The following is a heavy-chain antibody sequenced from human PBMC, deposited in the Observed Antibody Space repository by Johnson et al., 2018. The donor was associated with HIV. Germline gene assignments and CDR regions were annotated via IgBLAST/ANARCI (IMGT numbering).Heavy chain of an antibody. V-gene: IGHV3-30*18. CDR2: ISYDGSNK. Sequence: VQLVESGGGVVQPGRSLRLSCAASGFTFSSYGMHWVRQAPGKGLEWVAVISYDGSNKYYSDSVKGRVAISRDNSKNTLYLQMNSLRAEDTAVYYCAKDEFKWELLHIWGQGTMVTVSS. J-gene: IGHJ3*02. CDR1: GFTFSSYG. D-gene: IGHD1-26*01. CDR3: AKDEFKWELLHI.